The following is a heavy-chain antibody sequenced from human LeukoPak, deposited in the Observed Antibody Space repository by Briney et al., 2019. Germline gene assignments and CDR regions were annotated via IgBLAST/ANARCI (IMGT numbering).Heavy chain of an antibody. CDR1: GGSISSSSYY. D-gene: IGHD3-10*01. CDR3: AGGRFGELHDAFDI. J-gene: IGHJ3*02. V-gene: IGHV4-39*01. Sequence: KPSETLSLTCTVSGGSISSSSYYWGWIRQPPGKGLEWIGSIYYSGSTYYNPSLKSRVTISVDTSKNQFSLKLSSVTAADTAVYYCAGGRFGELHDAFDIWGQGTMVTVSS. CDR2: IYYSGST.